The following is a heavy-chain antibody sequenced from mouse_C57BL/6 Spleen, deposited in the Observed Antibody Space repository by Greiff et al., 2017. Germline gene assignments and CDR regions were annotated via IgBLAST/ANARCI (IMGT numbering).Heavy chain of an antibody. CDR1: GFTFSNYW. D-gene: IGHD2-1*01. J-gene: IGHJ3*01. CDR2: IRLKSDNYAT. V-gene: IGHV6-3*01. Sequence: EVKLQESGGGLVQPGGSMKLSCVASGFTFSNYWMNWVRQSPEKGLEWVAQIRLKSDNYATHYAESVKGRFTISRDESKSSVYLQMNNLRAEDTGIYYCTSTMVRSWFAYWGQGTLVTVSA. CDR3: TSTMVRSWFAY.